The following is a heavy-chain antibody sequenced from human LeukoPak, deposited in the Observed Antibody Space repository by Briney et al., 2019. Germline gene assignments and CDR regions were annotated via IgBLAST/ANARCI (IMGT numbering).Heavy chain of an antibody. J-gene: IGHJ4*02. CDR2: INNDGSTT. Sequence: GGSLRLSCAASGFTFSNYWMHWVRHGPGKGLVWVSKINNDGSTTTYADSVTGRFTISRDNAKNTLYLQMNSLRAEDTAVYYCARGSQYSYAKIDSWGQGTLVTVSS. CDR3: ARGSQYSYAKIDS. D-gene: IGHD5-18*01. V-gene: IGHV3-74*01. CDR1: GFTFSNYW.